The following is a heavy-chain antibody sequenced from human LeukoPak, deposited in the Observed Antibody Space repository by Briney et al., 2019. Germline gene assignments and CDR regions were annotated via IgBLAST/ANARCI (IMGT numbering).Heavy chain of an antibody. J-gene: IGHJ4*02. V-gene: IGHV4-59*01. Sequence: SETLSLTCTVSGGSINSYSWSWIRRPPGKGLEWIGYIYYSGDTNYNPSLKSRVTISVGTSKNQLSLKVSSVTAADTAVYYCARGSSHLDYWGQGTLVTVSS. CDR2: IYYSGDT. CDR1: GGSINSYS. CDR3: ARGSSHLDY. D-gene: IGHD5/OR15-5a*01.